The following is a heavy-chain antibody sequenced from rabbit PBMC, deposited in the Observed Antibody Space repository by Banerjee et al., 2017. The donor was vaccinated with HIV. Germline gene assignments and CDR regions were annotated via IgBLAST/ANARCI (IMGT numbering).Heavy chain of an antibody. CDR1: GFSFTSY. V-gene: IGHV1S45*01. CDR2: MHTGRGST. D-gene: IGHD6-1*01. Sequence: QEQLEESGGGLVKPGGTLTLTCTASGFSFTSYMCWVRQAPGKGLEWIACMHTGRGSTYYASWAKGRFTISKTSSTTVTLQMTSLTAADTATYFCARGSDYAGYGYVMWGPGTLVTVS. J-gene: IGHJ4*01. CDR3: ARGSDYAGYGYVM.